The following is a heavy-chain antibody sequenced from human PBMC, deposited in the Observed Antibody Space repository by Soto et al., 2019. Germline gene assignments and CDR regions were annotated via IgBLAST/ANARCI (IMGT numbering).Heavy chain of an antibody. D-gene: IGHD1-26*01. Sequence: QVQLVQSGAEVVKPGSSVKVSCKASGGTFSNYALSWVRQAPGQGLEWMGGIIPVFGPAHYAQKFQGRVTITADESTSTAYVELSSLRSEDTAVYYCARAGTGSYLNAFDVWGQGTMVTVSS. V-gene: IGHV1-69*01. CDR2: IIPVFGPA. CDR3: ARAGTGSYLNAFDV. CDR1: GGTFSNYA. J-gene: IGHJ3*01.